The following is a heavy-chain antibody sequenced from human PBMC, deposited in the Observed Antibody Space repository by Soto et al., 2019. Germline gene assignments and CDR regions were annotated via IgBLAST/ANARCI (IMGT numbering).Heavy chain of an antibody. CDR1: GFTFSSYW. Sequence: PGGSLRLSCAASGFTFSSYWMHWVRQAPGKGLVWVSRISTDGSSTSYADSVKGRFTISRDNAKNTLYLQMNSLRAEDTAVYYCARRRLEWLRLPDAFDIWGQGTMVTVSS. CDR2: ISTDGSST. D-gene: IGHD5-12*01. CDR3: ARRRLEWLRLPDAFDI. V-gene: IGHV3-74*01. J-gene: IGHJ3*02.